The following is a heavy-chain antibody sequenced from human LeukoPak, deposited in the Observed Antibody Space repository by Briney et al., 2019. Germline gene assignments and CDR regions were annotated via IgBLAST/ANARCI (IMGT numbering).Heavy chain of an antibody. CDR3: AREMGLTVPWYFDL. CDR2: IYYSGST. D-gene: IGHD4-17*01. J-gene: IGHJ2*01. Sequence: PAETLSLTCTVSGGSISSGGYYWSWIRQHPGKGLEWIGYIYYSGSTYYNPSLKSRVTISVDTSKNQFSLKLSSVTAADTAVYFCAREMGLTVPWYFDLWGRGTLV. CDR1: GGSISSGGYY. V-gene: IGHV4-31*03.